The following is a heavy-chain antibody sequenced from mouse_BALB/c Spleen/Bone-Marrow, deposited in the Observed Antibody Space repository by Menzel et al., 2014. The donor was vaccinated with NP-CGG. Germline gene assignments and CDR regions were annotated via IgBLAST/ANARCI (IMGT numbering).Heavy chain of an antibody. CDR3: ARSRYGSYYGY. CDR2: IYPGNVNT. J-gene: IGHJ2*01. CDR1: NYTFTTYY. V-gene: IGHV1S56*01. Sequence: LVESGPELVKPGASVRISCKASNYTFTTYYIYWVKQRPGQGLEWIGWIYPGNVNTKYNEKFKAKATLTADKSSSTAYMQLSSLTSEDSEVYFCARSRYGSYYGYWGQGTPLTVSS. D-gene: IGHD1-1*01.